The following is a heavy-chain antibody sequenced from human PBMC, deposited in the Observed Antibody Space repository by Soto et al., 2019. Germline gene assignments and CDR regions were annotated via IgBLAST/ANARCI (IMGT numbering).Heavy chain of an antibody. CDR3: AKVQYYYDSSGYYPNDAFDI. V-gene: IGHV3-23*01. Sequence: PGGSLRLYCAASGVTVSSYAMSGVRQAPGKGLEWVSAISGSGGSTYYADSVKGRYTISRDNSKNTLYLQMNSLRAEDTAVYYCAKVQYYYDSSGYYPNDAFDIWGQGTIVTVSS. CDR2: ISGSGGST. J-gene: IGHJ3*02. D-gene: IGHD3-22*01. CDR1: GVTVSSYA.